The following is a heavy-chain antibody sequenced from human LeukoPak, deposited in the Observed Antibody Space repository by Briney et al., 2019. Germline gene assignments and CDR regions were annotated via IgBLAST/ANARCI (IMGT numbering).Heavy chain of an antibody. CDR2: ISSSSSYI. D-gene: IGHD6-13*01. CDR1: GFTFSSYS. J-gene: IGHJ4*02. CDR3: AKGLAAAGQRGYFDY. V-gene: IGHV3-21*01. Sequence: GGSLRLSCAASGFTFSSYSMNWVRQAPGKGLEWVSSISSSSSYIYYADSVKGRFTISRDNSKNTVYLQMNSLRAEDTAVYYCAKGLAAAGQRGYFDYWGQGTLVTVSS.